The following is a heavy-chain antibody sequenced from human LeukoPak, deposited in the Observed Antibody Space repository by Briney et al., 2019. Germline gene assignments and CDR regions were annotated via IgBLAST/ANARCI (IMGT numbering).Heavy chain of an antibody. CDR1: GFTLSNYG. CDR2: ISASSSSI. J-gene: IGHJ4*02. V-gene: IGHV3-48*04. D-gene: IGHD6-6*01. Sequence: GGSLRLSCAASGFTLSNYGMDWVRQAPGKGLEWVSYISASSSSIYYADSVKGRFTISRDNAKNSLFLQMNSLRAEDTAVYYCARGGAARPDYWGQGSLVTVSS. CDR3: ARGGAARPDY.